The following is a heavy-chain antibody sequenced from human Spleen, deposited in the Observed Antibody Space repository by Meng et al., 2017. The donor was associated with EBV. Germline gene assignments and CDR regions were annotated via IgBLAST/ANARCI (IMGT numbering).Heavy chain of an antibody. CDR3: ATWWGKGYY. CDR1: GGPFDGYS. J-gene: IGHJ4*02. D-gene: IGHD2-8*02. V-gene: IGHV4-34*01. Sequence: HVETKQWGARLLKPSEALSLTCDVDGGPFDGYSWTWIRQPPGKGLEWIGEINHSGNTNYNPSLKSRVTISVDTSKRQFSLKLTSMTAAGTVVYYCATWWGKGYYWGQETLVTVSS. CDR2: INHSGNT.